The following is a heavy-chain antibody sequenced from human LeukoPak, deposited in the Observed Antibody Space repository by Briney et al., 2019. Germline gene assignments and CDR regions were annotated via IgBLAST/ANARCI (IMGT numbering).Heavy chain of an antibody. CDR1: GYTFTSYG. J-gene: IGHJ2*01. CDR3: ARDRYDILTSNDWYFDL. D-gene: IGHD3-9*01. V-gene: IGHV1-18*01. Sequence: ASVKVSCKASGYTFTSYGISWVRQAPGQGLEWMGWISAYNGNTNYAQKLQGRVTMTTDTSTSTAYMELRSLRSDDTAVYYCARDRYDILTSNDWYFDLWGRGTLVTVSS. CDR2: ISAYNGNT.